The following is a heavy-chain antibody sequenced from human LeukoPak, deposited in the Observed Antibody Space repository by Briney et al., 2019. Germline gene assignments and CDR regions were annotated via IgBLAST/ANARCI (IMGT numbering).Heavy chain of an antibody. D-gene: IGHD6-19*01. Sequence: SGPALVKPTQTLTLTCTFSGFSLSTSGMRVSWIRQPPGKALEWLACIDWDDDKFYSTSLKTRLTISKDTSKDQVVLTMTNMDPVDTATYYCARDIAVAGVIDYWGQGTLVTVSS. J-gene: IGHJ4*02. CDR1: GFSLSTSGMR. V-gene: IGHV2-70*04. CDR3: ARDIAVAGVIDY. CDR2: IDWDDDK.